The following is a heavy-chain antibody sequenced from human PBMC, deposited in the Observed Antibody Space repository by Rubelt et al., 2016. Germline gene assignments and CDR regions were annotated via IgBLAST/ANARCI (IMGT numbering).Heavy chain of an antibody. J-gene: IGHJ5*02. D-gene: IGHD5-24*01. Sequence: ETLSLTCTVSGGPISSYYWSWIRQPPGKGLEWIGYIYYRGRTNYNPSLTTRVSISLDTSKNQFSLKLSSVTAADTAMYYCARHTRDGNNLSWLDPWGQGTLVTVSS. CDR1: GGPISSYY. CDR3: ARHTRDGNNLSWLDP. CDR2: IYYRGRT. V-gene: IGHV4-59*08.